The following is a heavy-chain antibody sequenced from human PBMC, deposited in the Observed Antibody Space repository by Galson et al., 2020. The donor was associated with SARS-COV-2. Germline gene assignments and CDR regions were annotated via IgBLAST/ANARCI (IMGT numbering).Heavy chain of an antibody. CDR3: ARDFYDSSGYYCWIPYYYYMDV. V-gene: IGHV7-4-1*02. CDR2: INTNTGNP. Sequence: ASVKVSCKDSGYTFTSYAMNWVRQAPGQGLEWMGWINTNTGNPTYAQGFTGRFVFSLDTSVSTAYLQISSLKAEDTAVYYCARDFYDSSGYYCWIPYYYYMDVWGKGTTVTVSS. D-gene: IGHD3-22*01. J-gene: IGHJ6*03. CDR1: GYTFTSYA.